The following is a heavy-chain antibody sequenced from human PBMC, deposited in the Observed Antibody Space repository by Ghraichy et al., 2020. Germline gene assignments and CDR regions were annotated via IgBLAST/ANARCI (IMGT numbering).Heavy chain of an antibody. D-gene: IGHD2-2*01. J-gene: IGHJ4*02. CDR1: GYTFTDYY. V-gene: IGHV1-2*02. CDR3: ARSGMPVSVWFFDF. CDR2: ISPNSGGP. Sequence: ASVKVSCKTSGYTFTDYYIHWVRQAPGQGLEWMGWISPNSGGPNYAQKFQGRITITRETSLTAVYMELNSLRSDDTAVYFCARSGMPVSVWFFDFWGQGTLVTVSS.